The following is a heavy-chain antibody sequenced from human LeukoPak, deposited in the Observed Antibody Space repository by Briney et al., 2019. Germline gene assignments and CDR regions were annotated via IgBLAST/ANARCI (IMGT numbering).Heavy chain of an antibody. D-gene: IGHD4/OR15-4a*01. V-gene: IGHV4-4*07. CDR3: ARSPLGANYYYYYMDV. CDR1: GGSISSYY. J-gene: IGHJ6*03. Sequence: SETLSLTCTVSGGSISSYYWSWIRQPAGKGLEWIGRIYTSGSTNYNPSLKSRVTMSVDTSKNQFSLKLSSVTAADTVVYYCARSPLGANYYYYYMDVWGKGTTVTVSS. CDR2: IYTSGST.